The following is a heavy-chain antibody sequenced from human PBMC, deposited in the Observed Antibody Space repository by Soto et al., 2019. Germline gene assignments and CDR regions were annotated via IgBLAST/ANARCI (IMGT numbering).Heavy chain of an antibody. CDR2: IKQDGSEK. CDR3: AKRSLRRLRFVETH. CDR1: GFTFSSYW. J-gene: IGHJ4*02. Sequence: GGSLRLSCAASGFTFSSYWMSWVRQAPGKGLEWVANIKQDGSEKYYVDSVKGRFTISRDNAKNSLYLQMNSLRAEDTAVYYCAKRSLRRLRFVETHWGQGTLVTVSS. D-gene: IGHD3-3*01. V-gene: IGHV3-7*03.